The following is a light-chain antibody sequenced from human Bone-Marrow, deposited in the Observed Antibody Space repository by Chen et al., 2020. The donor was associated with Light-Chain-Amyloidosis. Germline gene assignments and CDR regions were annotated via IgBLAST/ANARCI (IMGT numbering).Light chain of an antibody. V-gene: IGKV3-20*01. CDR3: QQYGGSPPYT. CDR2: GAS. Sequence: EIVLTQSPGTLSLSPGERATLSCRARQSVSSPFLAWYQQKPGQAPRLLIYGASSRATGIPDRFSGSGSGTDVTLTISRLEPEDFAVYYCQQYGGSPPYTFGQGTKLEIK. CDR1: QSVSSPF. J-gene: IGKJ2*01.